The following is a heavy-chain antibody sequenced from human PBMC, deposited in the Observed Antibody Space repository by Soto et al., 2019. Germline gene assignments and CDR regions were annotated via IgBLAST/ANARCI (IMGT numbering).Heavy chain of an antibody. D-gene: IGHD2-2*01. Sequence: ASVKVSCKTSGFSFTTYQMHWVRQAPGQGLEWMGIINPSGGATTYAQKFQGRFTMTKDTPTSTLYMELSSLRSGDTAVYYCVRDVLVIPTAPTGDYWGQGTLVTVSS. CDR2: INPSGGAT. J-gene: IGHJ4*02. CDR3: VRDVLVIPTAPTGDY. CDR1: GFSFTTYQ. V-gene: IGHV1-46*01.